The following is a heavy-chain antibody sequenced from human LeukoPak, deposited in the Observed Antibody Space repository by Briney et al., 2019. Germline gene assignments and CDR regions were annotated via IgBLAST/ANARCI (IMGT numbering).Heavy chain of an antibody. J-gene: IGHJ6*03. V-gene: IGHV3-21*04. CDR2: ISSSSSYI. Sequence: PGGSLRLSCAASGFTFSSYSMNWVRQAPGKGLEWVSSISSSSSYIYYADSVKGRFTISRDNAKNSLYLQMNSLRAEDTAVYYCARAVLEWSDYGDYYYYYMDVWGKGTTVTVSS. CDR3: ARAVLEWSDYGDYYYYYMDV. D-gene: IGHD3-3*01. CDR1: GFTFSSYS.